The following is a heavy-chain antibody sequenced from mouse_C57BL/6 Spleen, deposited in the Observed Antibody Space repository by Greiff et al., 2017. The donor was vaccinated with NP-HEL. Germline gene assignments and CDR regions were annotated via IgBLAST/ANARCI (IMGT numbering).Heavy chain of an antibody. V-gene: IGHV1-7*01. Sequence: QVQLKQSGAELAKPGASVKLSCKASGYTFTSYWMHWVKQRPGQGLEWIGYINPSSGYTKYNQKFKDKATLTADKSSSTAYMQLSSLTYEDSAVYYCAGRVSTGYYAMDYWGQGTSVTVSS. CDR3: AGRVSTGYYAMDY. D-gene: IGHD3-1*01. CDR1: GYTFTSYW. CDR2: INPSSGYT. J-gene: IGHJ4*01.